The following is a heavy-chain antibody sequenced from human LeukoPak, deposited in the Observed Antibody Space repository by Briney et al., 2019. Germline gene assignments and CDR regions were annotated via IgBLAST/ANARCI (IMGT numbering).Heavy chain of an antibody. D-gene: IGHD3-9*01. Sequence: SQTLSLTCTVSGGSISSGDYYWSWIRQPPGKGLEWIGSIYYSGSTYYNPSLKSRVTISVDTSKNQFSLKLSSVTAADTAVYYCARGSYYDILTGYSPFDYWGQGTLVTVSS. CDR3: ARGSYYDILTGYSPFDY. J-gene: IGHJ4*02. CDR2: IYYSGST. CDR1: GGSISSGDYY. V-gene: IGHV4-39*07.